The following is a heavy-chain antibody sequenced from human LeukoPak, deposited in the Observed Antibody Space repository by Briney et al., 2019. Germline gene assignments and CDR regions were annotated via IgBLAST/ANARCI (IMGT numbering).Heavy chain of an antibody. CDR1: GFTFSRYW. D-gene: IGHD6-13*01. J-gene: IGHJ4*02. CDR3: SRCAGSSSWYEGYYFDY. CDR2: IKQDGREK. V-gene: IGHV3-7*01. Sequence: GGSLRLSCASYGFTFSRYWMSWVRQAPGKGLEWVANIKQDGREKYYVDSVKGRFTISRDNAKNSLYLQMNSLRAEDTAVYYFSRCAGSSSWYEGYYFDYWGQGTLVTVSS.